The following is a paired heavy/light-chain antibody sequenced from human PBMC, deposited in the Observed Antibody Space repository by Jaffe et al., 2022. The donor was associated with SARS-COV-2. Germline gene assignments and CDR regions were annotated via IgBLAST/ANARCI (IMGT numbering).Light chain of an antibody. CDR2: KAS. Sequence: DIQMTQSPSTLSASVGDRVTITCRASQSISSWLAWYQQKPGKAPKLLIYKASSLESGVPSRFSGSGSGTEFTLTISSLQPDDFATYNCQQYNSYPITFGQGTRLEIK. V-gene: IGKV1-5*03. CDR3: QQYNSYPIT. J-gene: IGKJ5*01. CDR1: QSISSW.
Heavy chain of an antibody. J-gene: IGHJ5*02. D-gene: IGHD4-17*01. CDR1: GYSISSGYY. V-gene: IGHV4-38-2*02. Sequence: QVQLQESGPGLVKPSETLSLTCTVSGYSISSGYYWGWIRQPPGKGLEWIGSIYHSGRPYYNPSLKSRVTISVDTSKNQFSLNLSSATAADTAVYYCVRDPAVGTTVTPAPWGQGTLVTVSS. CDR2: IYHSGRP. CDR3: VRDPAVGTTVTPAP.